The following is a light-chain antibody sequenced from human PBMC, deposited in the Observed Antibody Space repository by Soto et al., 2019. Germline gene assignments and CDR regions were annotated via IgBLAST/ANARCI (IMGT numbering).Light chain of an antibody. V-gene: IGKV3-20*01. J-gene: IGKJ2*01. CDR3: QQYGSSPPKYT. Sequence: EIVLTQSPGTLSLSPGERATLSCRANQSLSSSYLAWYQQKPGQAPRLIIYGASSRATGIPDRFSGSGSGTDFSLTISRLEHEDFAVHYCQQYGSSPPKYTFGQGTKLEIK. CDR2: GAS. CDR1: QSLSSSY.